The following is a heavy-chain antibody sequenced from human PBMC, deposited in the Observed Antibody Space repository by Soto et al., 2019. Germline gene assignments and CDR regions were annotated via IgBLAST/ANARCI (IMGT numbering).Heavy chain of an antibody. CDR3: ARDSPQATDDAFDI. CDR1: GFTFSSYS. V-gene: IGHV3-21*01. CDR2: ISSSSYI. J-gene: IGHJ3*02. Sequence: PGGSLRLSCAASGFTFSSYSMNWVRQAPGKGLEWVSSISSSSYIYYADSVKGRFTISRDNAKNSLYLQMNSLRAEDTAVYYCARDSPQATDDAFDIWGQGTMVTVSS.